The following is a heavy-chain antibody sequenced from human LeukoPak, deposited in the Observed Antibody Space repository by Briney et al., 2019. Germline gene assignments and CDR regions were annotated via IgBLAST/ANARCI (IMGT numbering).Heavy chain of an antibody. Sequence: GGSLRLSCAASGFTFNDYYMSWIRQAPGKGLEWVSYISSSGSTIYYADSVKGRFTISRDNAKNSLYLQMNSLRAEDTAVYYCASSYSSSWYFNWFDPWGQGTLVTVSS. CDR1: GFTFNDYY. J-gene: IGHJ5*02. V-gene: IGHV3-11*01. D-gene: IGHD6-13*01. CDR3: ASSYSSSWYFNWFDP. CDR2: ISSSGSTI.